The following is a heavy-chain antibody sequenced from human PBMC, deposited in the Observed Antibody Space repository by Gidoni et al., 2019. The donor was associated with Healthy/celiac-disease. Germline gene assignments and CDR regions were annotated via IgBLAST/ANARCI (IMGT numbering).Heavy chain of an antibody. Sequence: QLQLQESGPGLVTPSETLSLTFTVSGGSISSSSYYWGWIRQPPGKGLEWIGSIYYSGSTYYNPSLKSRVTISVDTSKNQFSLKLSSVTAADTAVYYCARELKSGYYSSDFDYWGQGTLVTVSS. V-gene: IGHV4-39*07. J-gene: IGHJ4*02. D-gene: IGHD3-22*01. CDR1: GGSISSSSYY. CDR2: IYYSGST. CDR3: ARELKSGYYSSDFDY.